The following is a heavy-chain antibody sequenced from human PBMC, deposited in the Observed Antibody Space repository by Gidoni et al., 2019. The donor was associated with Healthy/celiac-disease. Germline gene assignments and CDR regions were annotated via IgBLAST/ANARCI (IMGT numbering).Heavy chain of an antibody. V-gene: IGHV4-59*01. CDR3: ARDRSSMTAAVGWFDP. D-gene: IGHD6-13*01. J-gene: IGHJ5*02. Sequence: QVQLQESGPGLVKPSETLSLTCTVSGGSISSYYWSWIRQPPGKGLEWIGYIYYSGSTNYNPSLKSRVTISVDTSKNQFSLKLSSVTAADTAVYYCARDRSSMTAAVGWFDPWGQGTLVTVSS. CDR2: IYYSGST. CDR1: GGSISSYY.